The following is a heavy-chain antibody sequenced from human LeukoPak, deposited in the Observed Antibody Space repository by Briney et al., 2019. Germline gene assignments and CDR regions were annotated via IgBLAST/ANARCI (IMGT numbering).Heavy chain of an antibody. Sequence: ASVKVSCKAPGYTFIDYYMHWVRQAPGQGLEWMGWINPKTGGTRCSQKFQGRVTMTRDRSISTAYMEVTGLESDDTAVYYCARSSGFSRFDYWGQGALVTVSS. CDR2: INPKTGGT. CDR1: GYTFIDYY. D-gene: IGHD6-19*01. J-gene: IGHJ4*02. V-gene: IGHV1-2*02. CDR3: ARSSGFSRFDY.